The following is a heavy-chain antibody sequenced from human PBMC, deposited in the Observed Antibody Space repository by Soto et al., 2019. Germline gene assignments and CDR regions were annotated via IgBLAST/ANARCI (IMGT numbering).Heavy chain of an antibody. V-gene: IGHV3-30*04. Sequence: QTGGSLRLSCAASGFTFSSYAMHWVRQAPGKGLEWVAVISYDGSNKYYADSVKGRFTISRDNSKNTLYLQMNSLRAEDTAVYYCAKDGAGYCSSTSCPNDYWGQGTLVTVS. D-gene: IGHD2-2*01. CDR1: GFTFSSYA. CDR2: ISYDGSNK. J-gene: IGHJ4*02. CDR3: AKDGAGYCSSTSCPNDY.